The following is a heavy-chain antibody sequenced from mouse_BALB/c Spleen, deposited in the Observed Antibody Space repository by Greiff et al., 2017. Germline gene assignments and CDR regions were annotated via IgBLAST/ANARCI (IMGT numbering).Heavy chain of an antibody. Sequence: QVQLQQSGPELVKPGASVKMSCKASGYTFTSYYIHWVKQRPGQGLEWIGWIYPGDGSTKYNEKFKGKTTLTADKSSSTAYMLLSSLTSEDSAIYFCARPYGSSYGWFAYWGQGTLVTVSA. J-gene: IGHJ3*01. V-gene: IGHV1S56*01. D-gene: IGHD1-1*01. CDR2: IYPGDGST. CDR3: ARPYGSSYGWFAY. CDR1: GYTFTSYY.